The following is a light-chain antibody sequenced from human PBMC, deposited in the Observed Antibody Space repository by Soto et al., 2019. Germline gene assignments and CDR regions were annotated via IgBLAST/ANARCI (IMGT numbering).Light chain of an antibody. CDR3: LQYGISPLT. Sequence: ESVLTQSPGTLSLSPGERATLSCRVSRSLSINYLAWYQQKPGQAPRLLIYAASSRATGIPDRFSGSGSGTDFTLTISTLEPEDFAMYYCLQYGISPLTFGVGTKVEIK. CDR2: AAS. CDR1: RSLSINY. V-gene: IGKV3-20*01. J-gene: IGKJ4*01.